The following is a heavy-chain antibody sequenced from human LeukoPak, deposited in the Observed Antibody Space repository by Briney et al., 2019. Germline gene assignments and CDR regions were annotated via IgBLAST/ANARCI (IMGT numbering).Heavy chain of an antibody. CDR2: ISYDGSNK. V-gene: IGHV3-30-3*01. J-gene: IGHJ4*02. CDR1: GFTFSSYA. CDR3: ARTDLGELSLRFDY. Sequence: GGSLRLSCAASGFTFSSYAMHWVRQAPGKGLEWVAVISYDGSNKYYADSVKGRFTISRDNSKNTLYLQMNSLRAEDTAVYYCARTDLGELSLRFDYWGQETRVTVSS. D-gene: IGHD3-16*02.